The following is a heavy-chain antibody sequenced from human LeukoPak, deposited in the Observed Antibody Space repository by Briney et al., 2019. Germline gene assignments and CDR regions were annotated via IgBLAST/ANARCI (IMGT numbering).Heavy chain of an antibody. D-gene: IGHD6-19*01. CDR3: TTDRWYSSGWNYYGMDV. V-gene: IGHV3-15*07. Sequence: PGGSLRLSCAASGFTFSNAWMNWVRQAPGKGLGWVGRIKSKTDGGTTDYAAPVKGRFTISRDDSKNTLYLQMNSLKTEDTAVYYCTTDRWYSSGWNYYGMDVWGHGTTVTVSS. CDR2: IKSKTDGGTT. CDR1: GFTFSNAW. J-gene: IGHJ6*02.